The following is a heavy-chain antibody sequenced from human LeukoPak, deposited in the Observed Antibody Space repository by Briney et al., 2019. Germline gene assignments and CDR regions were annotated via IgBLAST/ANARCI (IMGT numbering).Heavy chain of an antibody. Sequence: PSQTLSLTCTVSGGSISSGGYYWSWIRQHPGKGLEWIGYIYYSGSTYYNPSLKSRVSISVDTSKNQFPLKLSSVTAADTAVYYCARAQQLTVHIDYWGQGTLVTVSS. D-gene: IGHD6-13*01. V-gene: IGHV4-31*03. CDR1: GGSISSGGYY. J-gene: IGHJ4*02. CDR3: ARAQQLTVHIDY. CDR2: IYYSGST.